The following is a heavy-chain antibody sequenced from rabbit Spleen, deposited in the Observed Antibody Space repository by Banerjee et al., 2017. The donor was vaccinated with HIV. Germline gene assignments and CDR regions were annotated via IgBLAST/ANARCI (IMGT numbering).Heavy chain of an antibody. CDR3: ARDGYSRGWGIILYYFNL. CDR1: GFDLSTYYY. Sequence: QEQLEESGGGLVKPEGSLTLTCKASGFDLSTYYYMCWVRQAPGKGLEWISCIAGSSTGTYYANWAKGRFTISKTSSTTVTLQMTSLTAADTAAYFCARDGYSRGWGIILYYFNLWGQGTLVTV. D-gene: IGHD4-1*01. V-gene: IGHV1S45*01. CDR2: IAGSSTGT. J-gene: IGHJ4*01.